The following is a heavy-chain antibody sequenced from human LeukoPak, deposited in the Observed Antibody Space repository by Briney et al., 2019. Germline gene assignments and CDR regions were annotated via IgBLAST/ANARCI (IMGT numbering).Heavy chain of an antibody. Sequence: ASVKVSCKVSGYTLTEISMHWVRQAPGKGLEWMGGFEPEEGETIYAQKFQGRVTMTEDTSTDTAYMELSSLRSEDTAVFYCVSDPITMIRGVIIEGFDPWGQGTLVTVSS. CDR3: VSDPITMIRGVIIEGFDP. V-gene: IGHV1-24*01. J-gene: IGHJ5*02. D-gene: IGHD3-10*01. CDR2: FEPEEGET. CDR1: GYTLTEIS.